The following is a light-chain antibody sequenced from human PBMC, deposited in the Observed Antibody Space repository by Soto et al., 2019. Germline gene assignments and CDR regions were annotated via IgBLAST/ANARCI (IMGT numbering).Light chain of an antibody. V-gene: IGKV3-11*01. CDR2: DAS. CDR3: QQRSNWPPIT. CDR1: QSVNSF. J-gene: IGKJ5*01. Sequence: EIVLTQSPATLSLSPGERATLSCRASQSVNSFLAWYQHKPGQAPRLLIYDASNRATGIPARFSGSGSGTDFTLTISSLEPEDFAVYYCQQRSNWPPITFGQGTRLELK.